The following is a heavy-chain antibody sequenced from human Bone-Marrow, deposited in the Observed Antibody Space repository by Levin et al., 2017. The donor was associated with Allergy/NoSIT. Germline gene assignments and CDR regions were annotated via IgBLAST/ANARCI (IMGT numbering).Heavy chain of an antibody. CDR2: IYHSGLT. V-gene: IGHV4-59*08. D-gene: IGHD3-10*01. CDR3: AASGAGWRVGNWFDP. Sequence: GSLRLSCTVSSVSISSYYWSWIRQSPGKGLEWIGYIYHSGLTNYNPSLKGRVSISVDTSENQLSLKLTSVTAADTAVYYCAASGAGWRVGNWFDPWGQGTLVTVSS. J-gene: IGHJ5*02. CDR1: SVSISSYY.